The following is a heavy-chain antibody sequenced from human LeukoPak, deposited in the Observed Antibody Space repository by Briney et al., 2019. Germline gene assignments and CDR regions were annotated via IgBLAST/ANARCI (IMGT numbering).Heavy chain of an antibody. CDR2: INHSGRT. CDR3: AAVYGDYLGGLHYFDY. Sequence: SETLSLTCAVYGGSFSDYFWGWIRQPPGKGLEWIGEINHSGRTYYNPSLKSRGTISVDPSKNQFSLKLRSVTAADAAVYYCAAVYGDYLGGLHYFDYWGQGTLVTVSS. J-gene: IGHJ4*02. V-gene: IGHV4-34*01. D-gene: IGHD4-17*01. CDR1: GGSFSDYF.